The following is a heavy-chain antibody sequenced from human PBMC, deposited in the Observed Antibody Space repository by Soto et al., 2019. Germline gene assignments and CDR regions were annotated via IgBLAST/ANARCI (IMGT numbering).Heavy chain of an antibody. CDR3: ARVGYYDSSGYNSHAFDI. V-gene: IGHV1-69*01. CDR2: IIPIFGTA. J-gene: IGHJ3*02. Sequence: SVKVSCKASGGTFSSDAIGWVRQDPGQGLEWMGGIIPIFGTANYAQKFQGRVTITADESTSTAYVELSSLRSEDTAVYCGARVGYYDSSGYNSHAFDIWGQGTMVTGSS. D-gene: IGHD3-22*01. CDR1: GGTFSSDA.